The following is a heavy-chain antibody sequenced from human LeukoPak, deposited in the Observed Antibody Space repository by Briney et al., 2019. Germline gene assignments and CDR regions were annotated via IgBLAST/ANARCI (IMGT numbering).Heavy chain of an antibody. Sequence: QTGGSLRLSCAASGFTFSSYAMSWVRQAPGRGLEWVSAISGSGGSTYYADSVKGRFTISRDNSKNTLYLQMNRLRAEDTAVYYCARPRGCGSSRCNNFDYWGQGTLVTVSS. V-gene: IGHV3-23*01. CDR2: ISGSGGST. D-gene: IGHD2-2*01. J-gene: IGHJ4*02. CDR1: GFTFSSYA. CDR3: ARPRGCGSSRCNNFDY.